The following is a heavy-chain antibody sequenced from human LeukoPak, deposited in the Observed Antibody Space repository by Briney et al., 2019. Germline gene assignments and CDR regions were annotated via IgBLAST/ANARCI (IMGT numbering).Heavy chain of an antibody. CDR2: INPNSGGT. V-gene: IGHV1-2*02. D-gene: IGHD3-3*01. CDR3: ARGLLTIRSRYYYMDV. CDR1: GYTFTGYY. J-gene: IGHJ6*03. Sequence: ASVKVSCKASGYTFTGYYMHWVRQAPGQGLEWMGWINPNSGGTNYAQKFQGRVTMTRDTSISTAYMELSSLRSEDTAVYYCARGLLTIRSRYYYMDVWGKGTTVTVSS.